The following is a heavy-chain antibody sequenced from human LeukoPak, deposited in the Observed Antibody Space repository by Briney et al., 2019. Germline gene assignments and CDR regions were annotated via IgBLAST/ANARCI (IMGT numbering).Heavy chain of an antibody. D-gene: IGHD1-14*01. CDR2: ISYDGSNK. Sequence: GRSLRLSCAASGFTFSSYGMHWVRQAPGKGLEWVAVISYDGSNKYYADSVKGRFTISRDNSKNTPYLQMNSLRAEDTAVYYCAKDTGPGDYWGQGTLVTVSS. V-gene: IGHV3-30*18. J-gene: IGHJ4*02. CDR3: AKDTGPGDY. CDR1: GFTFSSYG.